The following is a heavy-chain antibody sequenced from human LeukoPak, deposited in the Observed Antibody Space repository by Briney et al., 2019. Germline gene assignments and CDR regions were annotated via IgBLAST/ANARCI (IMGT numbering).Heavy chain of an antibody. Sequence: SETLSLTCTVSGGSISSYYWSWIRQHPGKGLEWIGYIDDSGRTYYNPPLKSRITISVDTSKNHFSLNLNSVTAADTAVYFCARNNGVDFDYWGQGTLVTVSS. CDR1: GGSISSYY. V-gene: IGHV4-59*06. CDR2: IDDSGRT. J-gene: IGHJ4*02. CDR3: ARNNGVDFDY. D-gene: IGHD2-8*01.